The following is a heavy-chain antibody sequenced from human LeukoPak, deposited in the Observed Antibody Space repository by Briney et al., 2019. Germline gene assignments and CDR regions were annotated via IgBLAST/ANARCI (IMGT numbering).Heavy chain of an antibody. CDR2: INHSGST. J-gene: IGHJ4*02. CDR1: GGSFSGYY. V-gene: IGHV4-34*01. CDR3: ARAGYYYDSSGYYSGPPDY. Sequence: SXTLSLTCAVYGGSFSGYYWSWIRQPPGKGLEWIGEINHSGSTNYNPSLKSRVTISVDTSKNQFSLKLSSVTAADTAVYYCARAGYYYDSSGYYSGPPDYWGQGTLVTVSS. D-gene: IGHD3-22*01.